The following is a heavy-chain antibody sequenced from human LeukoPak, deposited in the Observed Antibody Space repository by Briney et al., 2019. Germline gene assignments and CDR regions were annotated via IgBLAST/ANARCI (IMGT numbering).Heavy chain of an antibody. CDR1: GGSISSGGYY. CDR3: ARKGPLLWFGESENWFDP. V-gene: IGHV4-31*03. CDR2: IYYSGST. D-gene: IGHD3-10*01. Sequence: SETLSLTCTVSGGSISSGGYYWSWIRQHPGKGLEWIGYIYYSGSTYYNPSLKSRVTISVDTSKNQFSLKLSSVTAADTAVYYCARKGPLLWFGESENWFDPWGQGTLVTVSS. J-gene: IGHJ5*02.